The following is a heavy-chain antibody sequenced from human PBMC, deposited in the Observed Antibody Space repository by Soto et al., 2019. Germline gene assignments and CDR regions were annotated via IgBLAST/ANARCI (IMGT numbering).Heavy chain of an antibody. Sequence: ASVKVSCKASGYTFTSYYMHWVRQAPGQGLEWMGIINPSGGSTSYAQKFQGRVTMTRDTSTSTVYMELSSLRSEDTAVYYCARGQHPDLLFGELPHYSYYCMDVWCQGTMLTLSS. CDR3: ARGQHPDLLFGELPHYSYYCMDV. CDR1: GYTFTSYY. J-gene: IGHJ6*02. CDR2: INPSGGST. V-gene: IGHV1-46*03. D-gene: IGHD3-10*01.